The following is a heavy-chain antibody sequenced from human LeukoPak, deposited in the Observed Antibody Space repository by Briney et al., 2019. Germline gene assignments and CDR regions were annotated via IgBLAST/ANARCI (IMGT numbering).Heavy chain of an antibody. CDR1: GGSISSSSYY. D-gene: IGHD3-16*02. CDR3: ARSIMITFGGVIVNDY. J-gene: IGHJ4*02. V-gene: IGHV4-39*07. CDR2: IYYSGST. Sequence: SETLSLTCTVSGGSISSSSYYWGWIRQPPGKGLEWIGSIYYSGSTYYNPSLKSRVTISVDTSKNQFSLKLSSVTAADTAVHYCARSIMITFGGVIVNDYWGQGTLVTVSS.